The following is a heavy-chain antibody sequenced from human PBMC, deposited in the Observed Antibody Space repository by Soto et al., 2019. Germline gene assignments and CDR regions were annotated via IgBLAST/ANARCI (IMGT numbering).Heavy chain of an antibody. V-gene: IGHV4-30-2*01. CDR1: GGSISSGGYS. CDR2: IYHRGST. J-gene: IGHJ5*02. Sequence: QLQLQESGSGLVKPSQTLSLTCAVSGGSISSGGYSWSWIRQPPGKGLGWIGYIYHRGSTYYNPSPXSXXTISVDRSKNQFSLKLSSVTAADTAVYYCARVPSPWGQGTLVTVSS. CDR3: ARVPSP.